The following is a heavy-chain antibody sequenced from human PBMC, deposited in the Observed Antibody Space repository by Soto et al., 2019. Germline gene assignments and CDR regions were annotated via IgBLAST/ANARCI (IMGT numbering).Heavy chain of an antibody. CDR1: GYTFTSYG. Sequence: QVPLVQSGAEVKKPGASVKVSCKASGYTFTSYGISWVRQAPGQGLEWMGWISAYNGNTNYAQKLQGRVTMTTDTSTSTAYMELRSLRSDDTAVYYCARDQLRYFDWLLRFDYWGQGTLVTVSS. J-gene: IGHJ4*02. CDR2: ISAYNGNT. V-gene: IGHV1-18*04. D-gene: IGHD3-9*01. CDR3: ARDQLRYFDWLLRFDY.